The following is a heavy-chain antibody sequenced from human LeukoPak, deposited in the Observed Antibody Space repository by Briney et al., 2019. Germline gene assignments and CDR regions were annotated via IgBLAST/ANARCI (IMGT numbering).Heavy chain of an antibody. D-gene: IGHD3-3*01. J-gene: IGHJ6*03. V-gene: IGHV1-69*01. CDR1: GGTFSSYA. CDR3: ARVSRHRLRFLEWPTYYYYYYMDV. CDR2: IIPIFGTA. Sequence: SVKVSCKASGGTFSSYAISWVRQAPGQGLEWMGGIIPIFGTANHAQKFQGRVTITADESTSTAYMELSSLRSEDTAVSYCARVSRHRLRFLEWPTYYYYYYMDVWGKGTTVTVSS.